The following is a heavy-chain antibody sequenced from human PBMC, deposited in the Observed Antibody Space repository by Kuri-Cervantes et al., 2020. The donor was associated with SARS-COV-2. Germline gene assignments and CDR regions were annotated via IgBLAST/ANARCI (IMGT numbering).Heavy chain of an antibody. D-gene: IGHD3-10*01. J-gene: IGHJ3*02. Sequence: GESLKISCAASGFTFSSYSMNWVRQAPGKGLEWVSSTSSSSSYIYYADSVEGRFTISRDNAKNSLYLQMNSLRAEDMALYYCAKDLYGSGSSPGAFDIWGQGTMVTVSS. V-gene: IGHV3-21*04. CDR2: TSSSSSYI. CDR1: GFTFSSYS. CDR3: AKDLYGSGSSPGAFDI.